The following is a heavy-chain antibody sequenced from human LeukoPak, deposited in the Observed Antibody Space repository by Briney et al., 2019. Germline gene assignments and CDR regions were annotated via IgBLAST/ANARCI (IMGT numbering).Heavy chain of an antibody. Sequence: SETLSLTCAVYGGSFSGYYWSWIRQSPGKGLEWIGEINHSGSTNYNPSLKSRVTISVDTSKNQFSLKLSSVTAADTAVYYCARWGERYYYDSSGYYIPDAFDIWGQGTMVTVSS. CDR2: INHSGST. J-gene: IGHJ3*02. CDR1: GGSFSGYY. CDR3: ARWGERYYYDSSGYYIPDAFDI. D-gene: IGHD3-22*01. V-gene: IGHV4-34*01.